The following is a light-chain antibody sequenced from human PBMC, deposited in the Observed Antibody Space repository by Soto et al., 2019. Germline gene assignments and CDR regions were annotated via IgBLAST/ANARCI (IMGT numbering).Light chain of an antibody. Sequence: DIQMTQSPATLSASVGDRVTITCRASQSVRSWLAWYQQKPGTAPKLLIYKASSLESGVPSRFSGSGSGTEFTLTISSLQPDDFATYYCQQYNAYSRMFGQGTKVDIK. CDR2: KAS. V-gene: IGKV1-5*03. CDR1: QSVRSW. J-gene: IGKJ1*01. CDR3: QQYNAYSRM.